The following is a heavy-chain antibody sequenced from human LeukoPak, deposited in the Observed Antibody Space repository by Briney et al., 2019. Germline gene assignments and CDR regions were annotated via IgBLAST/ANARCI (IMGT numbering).Heavy chain of an antibody. CDR1: GFTFSSYG. CDR3: ARDKYLAY. V-gene: IGHV3-48*04. J-gene: IGHJ4*02. Sequence: GGSLRLSCAASGFTFSSYGMNWVRQAPGKGLEWVSYISSSSTIYYADSVKGRFTISRDNAKNSLYLQMNTLRAEDTAVYYCARDKYLAYWGQGILVTVSS. CDR2: ISSSSTI.